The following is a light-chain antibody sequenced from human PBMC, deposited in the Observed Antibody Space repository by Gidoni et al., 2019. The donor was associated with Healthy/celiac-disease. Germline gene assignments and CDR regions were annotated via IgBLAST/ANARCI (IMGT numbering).Light chain of an antibody. V-gene: IGLV1-40*01. J-gene: IGLJ1*01. CDR3: QSYDSSLSGHNYV. Sequence: QSVLTQPPSVSGAPGQRVTISCTGRSSNIGAGYDVHWYQQLPGPAPKLLIYGNSNRPSGVPDRFSGSKSGTSASLAITGLQAEDEADYYCQSYDSSLSGHNYVFGTGTKVTVL. CDR2: GNS. CDR1: SSNIGAGYD.